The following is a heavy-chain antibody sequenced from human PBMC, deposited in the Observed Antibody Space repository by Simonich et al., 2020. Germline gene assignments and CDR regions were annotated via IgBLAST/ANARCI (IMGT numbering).Heavy chain of an antibody. CDR2: IHYRGST. D-gene: IGHD6-13*01. CDR1: GGSISISSYS. Sequence: QLQLQESGPGLVKPSETLSLTCTVSGGSISISSYSWGWIRQPPGKGLGWIGSIHYRGSTYNNPSLRSRVTISVDTSKNQFSLKRSSVTAADTAVYYCARHAGFAFDIWGQGTMVTVSS. V-gene: IGHV4-39*01. J-gene: IGHJ3*02. CDR3: ARHAGFAFDI.